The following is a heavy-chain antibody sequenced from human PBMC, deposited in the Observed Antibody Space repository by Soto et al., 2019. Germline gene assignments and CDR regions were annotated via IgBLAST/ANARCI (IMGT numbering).Heavy chain of an antibody. D-gene: IGHD3-22*01. Sequence: SETLSLTCTVSGGSVSSGSYYWSWIRQPPGKGLEWIGYIYYSGSTNYNPSLKSRVTISVDTSKNQFSLKLSSVTAADTAVYYCASGVSSGYYYSSYYYGMDVWGQGTTVTVSS. CDR3: ASGVSSGYYYSSYYYGMDV. J-gene: IGHJ6*02. CDR1: GGSVSSGSYY. V-gene: IGHV4-61*01. CDR2: IYYSGST.